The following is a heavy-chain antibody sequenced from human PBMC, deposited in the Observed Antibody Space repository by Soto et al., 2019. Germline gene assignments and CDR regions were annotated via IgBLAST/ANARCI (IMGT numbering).Heavy chain of an antibody. V-gene: IGHV3-30*18. CDR2: ISYDGSNK. J-gene: IGHJ6*02. D-gene: IGHD2-2*02. CDR3: AKESNCSSTSCYTDYYYYGMDV. CDR1: GFTFSSYG. Sequence: GGSLRLSCAASGFTFSSYGMHWVRQAPGKGLEWVAVISYDGSNKYYADSVKGRFTISRDNSKNTLYLQMNSLRAEDTAAYYCAKESNCSSTSCYTDYYYYGMDVWGQGTTVTVSS.